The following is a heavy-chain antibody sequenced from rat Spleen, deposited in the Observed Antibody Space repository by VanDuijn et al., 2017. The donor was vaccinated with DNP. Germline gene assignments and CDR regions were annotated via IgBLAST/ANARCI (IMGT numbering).Heavy chain of an antibody. CDR1: GFTFRNYG. CDR2: ISTVGDNS. CDR3: ARVQLGYYGMDA. V-gene: IGHV5S13*01. Sequence: EVQLVESGGGFVQPGRSLKLSCAASGFTFRNYGMAWVRQAPTKGLEWVASISTVGDNSVYRDSVKGRFTIFRDNAKNTQYLQMDSLRSEETATYYCARVQLGYYGMDAWGQGTSVTVSS. D-gene: IGHD5-1*01. J-gene: IGHJ4*01.